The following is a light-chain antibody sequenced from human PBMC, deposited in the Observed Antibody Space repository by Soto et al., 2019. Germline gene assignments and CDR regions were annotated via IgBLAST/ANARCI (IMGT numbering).Light chain of an antibody. CDR1: SSNIGAGFD. CDR2: GDS. Sequence: QSVLTQSPSVSGAPGQRVTISCTGSSSNIGAGFDVHWYQQFSGTAPKLLIYGDSNRPSGVPDRFSGSKSGTSASLAITGLQAEDEADYYCQSYDSSLSGSRVFGGGTKLTVL. CDR3: QSYDSSLSGSRV. J-gene: IGLJ3*02. V-gene: IGLV1-40*01.